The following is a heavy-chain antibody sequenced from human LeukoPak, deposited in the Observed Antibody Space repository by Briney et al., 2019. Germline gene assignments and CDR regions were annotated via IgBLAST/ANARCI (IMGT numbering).Heavy chain of an antibody. J-gene: IGHJ4*02. CDR1: GFTFSSYA. CDR2: ISYDGSNK. D-gene: IGHD3-22*01. V-gene: IGHV3-30-3*01. CDR3: ARDETGYYDSSGYYSY. Sequence: PGGSLRLSCAASGFTFSSYAMHWVRQAPGKGLEWVAVISYDGSNKYYADSVKGRFTISRDNSKNTLYLQMNSLRAEDTAVYYCARDETGYYDSSGYYSYWGQGTLVTVSS.